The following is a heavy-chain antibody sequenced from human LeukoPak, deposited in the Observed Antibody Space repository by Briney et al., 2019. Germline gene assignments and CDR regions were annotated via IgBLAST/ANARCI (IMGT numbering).Heavy chain of an antibody. D-gene: IGHD2-15*01. CDR3: AKDLPDRYSLEY. J-gene: IGHJ4*02. Sequence: PGSSLRLSCAASGFTFRNYAMHWVRQAPGKGLEWVAFTNYDGSDRCYADSVKGRFTVSRDNPKNTLYLQMNSLRTEDTAVYYCAKDLPDRYSLEYWGQGTMVTVPS. CDR2: TNYDGSDR. V-gene: IGHV3-30*18. CDR1: GFTFRNYA.